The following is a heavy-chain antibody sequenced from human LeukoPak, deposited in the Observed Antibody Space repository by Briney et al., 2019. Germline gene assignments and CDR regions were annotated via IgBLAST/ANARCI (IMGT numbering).Heavy chain of an antibody. J-gene: IGHJ4*02. CDR2: IYSTGNT. CDR1: GGSISSGDRC. V-gene: IGHV4-30-4*01. D-gene: IGHD5-18*01. CDR3: ARDSYSYGYGGFDY. Sequence: SQTLSLTCTVSGGSISSGDRCWSWIRQSPGKGLEWIGYIYSTGNTYYNPSLKSRVIISVDTSKNQSSLALNSVTAADTAVYYCARDSYSYGYGGFDYWGQGILVTVSS.